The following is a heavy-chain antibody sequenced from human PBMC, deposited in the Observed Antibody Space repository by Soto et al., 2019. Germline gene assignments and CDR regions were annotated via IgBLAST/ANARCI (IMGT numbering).Heavy chain of an antibody. J-gene: IGHJ4*02. CDR2: IKSKTAGGTT. V-gene: IGHV3-15*07. Sequence: PGGSLRLSCAVSGLTLSDVWMNWVRQAPGKGLEWVGRIKSKTAGGTTDYAAPVKGRFTISRDDSENTLFLHMNSLKTEDTAVYFCSYGATPHFDYWGQVALVTVSS. CDR1: GLTLSDVW. D-gene: IGHD2-15*01. CDR3: SYGATPHFDY.